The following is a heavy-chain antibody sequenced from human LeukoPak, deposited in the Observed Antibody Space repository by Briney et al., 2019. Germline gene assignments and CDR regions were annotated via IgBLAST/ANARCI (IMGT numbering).Heavy chain of an antibody. D-gene: IGHD3-22*01. Sequence: GESLKVSCKGSGYSFTSYWIGWVRQMPGKGLEWMGIIYPGDSDTRYSPSFQGQVTISADKSISTAYLQWSSLKASDTAMYYCARPDDSKYYGMDVWGQGTTVTVSS. CDR3: ARPDDSKYYGMDV. CDR1: GYSFTSYW. CDR2: IYPGDSDT. J-gene: IGHJ6*02. V-gene: IGHV5-51*01.